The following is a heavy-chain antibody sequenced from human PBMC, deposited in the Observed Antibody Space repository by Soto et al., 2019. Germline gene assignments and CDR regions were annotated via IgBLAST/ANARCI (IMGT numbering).Heavy chain of an antibody. J-gene: IGHJ3*02. Sequence: QLHLVQSGAVVKKPGASVTVSCSASGYPVTAYYMHWVRQAPGRGFEWMGGINPATGAAKYTQTFPGRVTLPRATTTSTVFMELRGLTSADPAVFYWARGGGVGVAGSAAFDIWGQGNLVTVSS. CDR3: ARGGGVGVAGSAAFDI. V-gene: IGHV1-2*02. CDR2: INPATGAA. CDR1: GYPVTAYY. D-gene: IGHD3-3*01.